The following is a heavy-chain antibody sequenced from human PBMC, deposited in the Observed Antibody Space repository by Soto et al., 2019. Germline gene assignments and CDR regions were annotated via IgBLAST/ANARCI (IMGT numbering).Heavy chain of an antibody. CDR3: ARDRGYSSWPDYYYYYGMDV. D-gene: IGHD6-13*01. Sequence: GGSLRLSCAASGFTFSSYGMHWVRQAPGKGLEWVAVIWYDGSNKYYADSVKGRFTISRDNSKNTLYLQMNSLRAEDTAVYYCARDRGYSSWPDYYYYYGMDVWGQGTTVTVSS. V-gene: IGHV3-33*01. J-gene: IGHJ6*02. CDR1: GFTFSSYG. CDR2: IWYDGSNK.